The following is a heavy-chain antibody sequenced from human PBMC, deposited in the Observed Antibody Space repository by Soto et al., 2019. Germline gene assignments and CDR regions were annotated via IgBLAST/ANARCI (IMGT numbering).Heavy chain of an antibody. D-gene: IGHD6-13*01. CDR2: INPNSGGT. J-gene: IGHJ6*02. Sequence: QVQLVQSGAEVKKPGASVKVSCKASGYTFTGYYMHWVRQAPGQGLEWMGWINPNSGGTNYAQKFQGRVTMTRDTSISTAYMELSRLRSDDTAVYYCASSSYSSSWYSYYYGMDVWGQGITVTVSS. V-gene: IGHV1-2*02. CDR3: ASSSYSSSWYSYYYGMDV. CDR1: GYTFTGYY.